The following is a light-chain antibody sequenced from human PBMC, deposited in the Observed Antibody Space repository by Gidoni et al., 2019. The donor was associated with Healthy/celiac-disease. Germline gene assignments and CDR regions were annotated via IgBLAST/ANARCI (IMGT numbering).Light chain of an antibody. Sequence: DIHMTQSPSSLSASVGDRITITCRASQSISSYLNWYQQKPGKAPKLLIYAASSLQSGVPSRFSGSGSGTDFTLTISSLQPEDFATYYCQQSYSTPCTFGQXTKVEIK. CDR3: QQSYSTPCT. J-gene: IGKJ2*02. CDR2: AAS. CDR1: QSISSY. V-gene: IGKV1-39*01.